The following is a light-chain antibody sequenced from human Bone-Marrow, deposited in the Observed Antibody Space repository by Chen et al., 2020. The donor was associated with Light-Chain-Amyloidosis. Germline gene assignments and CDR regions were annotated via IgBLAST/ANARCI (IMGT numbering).Light chain of an antibody. Sequence: QSALTQPASVSGSPGTSITISCTGTSGEVGTYNYVSWYQQHPGKAPKVMIYAVSNRPTWVSNRFSGSKSGNTASLTIAGLQAEDEADYYCSSFTSSSSYVFGPGTKVTVL. CDR3: SSFTSSSSYV. CDR1: SGEVGTYNY. J-gene: IGLJ1*01. V-gene: IGLV2-14*01. CDR2: AVS.